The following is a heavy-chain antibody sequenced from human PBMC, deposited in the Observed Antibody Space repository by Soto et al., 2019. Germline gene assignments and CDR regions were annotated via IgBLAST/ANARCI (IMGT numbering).Heavy chain of an antibody. Sequence: PGGSLRLSCAASGFTFSSYEMNWVRQAPGKGLEWVSYISSSGSTIYYADSVKGRFTISRDNAKNSLYLQMNSLRAEDTAVYYCARGGADTAMDTMFDYWGQGTRVTVSS. J-gene: IGHJ4*02. CDR3: ARGGADTAMDTMFDY. D-gene: IGHD5-18*01. CDR2: ISSSGSTI. V-gene: IGHV3-48*03. CDR1: GFTFSSYE.